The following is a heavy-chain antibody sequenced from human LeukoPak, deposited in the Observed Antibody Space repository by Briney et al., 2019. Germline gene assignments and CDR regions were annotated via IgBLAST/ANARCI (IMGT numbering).Heavy chain of an antibody. CDR1: GGSISSGGYY. CDR2: IYYSGST. CDR3: ARVVVGPLDAFDI. V-gene: IGHV4-31*03. J-gene: IGHJ3*02. D-gene: IGHD2-2*01. Sequence: SETLSLTCTVSGGSISSGGYYWSWIRQHPGKGLEWIGYIYYSGSTYYNPSLKSRVTISVDTSKNQFSLKLSSVTAADTAVYYCARVVVGPLDAFDIWGQGTMVTVSS.